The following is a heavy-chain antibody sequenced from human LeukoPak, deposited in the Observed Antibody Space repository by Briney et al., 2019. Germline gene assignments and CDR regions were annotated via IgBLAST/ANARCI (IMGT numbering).Heavy chain of an antibody. V-gene: IGHV3-30*18. CDR3: AKDRSHDYGDLYFDY. Sequence: GGSLRLSCAASGFTFSSYGMHWVRQAPGKGLAGVAVISYDGSNKYYADSVKGRFTISRDNSKKTLYLQMNSLRAEDTAVYYCAKDRSHDYGDLYFDYWGQGTLVTVSS. J-gene: IGHJ4*02. CDR2: ISYDGSNK. D-gene: IGHD4-17*01. CDR1: GFTFSSYG.